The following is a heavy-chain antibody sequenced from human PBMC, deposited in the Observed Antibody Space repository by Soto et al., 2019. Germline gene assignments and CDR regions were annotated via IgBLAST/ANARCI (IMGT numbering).Heavy chain of an antibody. V-gene: IGHV2-5*01. CDR1: GFSLSTSGVA. CDR3: AHTNNFYYYYTMDV. D-gene: IGHD1-1*01. CDR2: IYCNDHK. J-gene: IGHJ6*02. Sequence: SGHTLVNPTQTLTLTFSFSGFSLSTSGVAVVWIRQPPGKALEWLALIYCNDHKKYSPSLRSRLTITKDTSKNQVVLTMADMDPVDTATYYCAHTNNFYYYYTMDVWGQGTTVTVSS.